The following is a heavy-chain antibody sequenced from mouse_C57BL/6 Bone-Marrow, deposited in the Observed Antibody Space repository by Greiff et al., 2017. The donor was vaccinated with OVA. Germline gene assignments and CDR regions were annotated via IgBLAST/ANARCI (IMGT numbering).Heavy chain of an antibody. Sequence: EVQRVESGGDLVKPGGSLKLSCAASGFTFSSYGMSWVRQTPDKRLEWVATISSGGSYTYYPDSVKGRFTISRDNAKNTLYLQMSSLKSEDTAMYYCARHPLWLRRRTWFAYWGQGTLVTVSA. CDR1: GFTFSSYG. J-gene: IGHJ3*01. CDR3: ARHPLWLRRRTWFAY. CDR2: ISSGGSYT. V-gene: IGHV5-6*01. D-gene: IGHD2-2*01.